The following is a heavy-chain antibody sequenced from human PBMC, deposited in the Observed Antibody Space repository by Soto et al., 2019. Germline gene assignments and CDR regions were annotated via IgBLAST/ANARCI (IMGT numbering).Heavy chain of an antibody. CDR3: ANDFYSRHSTYRVDGFDF. CDR2: INRDGSVQ. D-gene: IGHD3-3*01. Sequence: EVQLVESGGGLVQPGGSLRLSCAASGFTLSTFWMTWVRQAPGKGLEWVANINRDGSVQNYVNYVEGRFTISRDNAKNSLYLQMDSLRAEDAAVSYCANDFYSRHSTYRVDGFDFGGGGRMVAVSS. CDR1: GFTLSTFW. J-gene: IGHJ3*01. V-gene: IGHV3-7*05.